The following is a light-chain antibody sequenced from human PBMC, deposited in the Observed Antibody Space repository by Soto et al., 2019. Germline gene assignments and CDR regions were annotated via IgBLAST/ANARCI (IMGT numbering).Light chain of an antibody. J-gene: IGKJ1*01. CDR3: QQYGSSGT. Sequence: IVLTQSPGTVSLSPGKRATLPCRASQSISSSYLAWYQQRPGQAPRLLIYGASSRATGIPDRFSGSGSGTDFTLTISRLEPEDFAVYYCQQYGSSGTFGQGTKVDIK. CDR2: GAS. V-gene: IGKV3-20*01. CDR1: QSISSSY.